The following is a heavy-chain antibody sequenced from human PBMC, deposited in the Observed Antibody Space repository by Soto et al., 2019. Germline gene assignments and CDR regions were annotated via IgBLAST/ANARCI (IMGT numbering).Heavy chain of an antibody. J-gene: IGHJ4*02. CDR3: AEDGWGSDYFDY. Sequence: LRLSCAASGFTFSSYAMSWVRQAPGKGLEWVSAISGSGGSTYYADSVKGRFTISRDNSKNTLYLQMNSLRAEDTAVYYCAEDGWGSDYFDYWGQGTLVTVSS. V-gene: IGHV3-23*01. D-gene: IGHD6-19*01. CDR1: GFTFSSYA. CDR2: ISGSGGST.